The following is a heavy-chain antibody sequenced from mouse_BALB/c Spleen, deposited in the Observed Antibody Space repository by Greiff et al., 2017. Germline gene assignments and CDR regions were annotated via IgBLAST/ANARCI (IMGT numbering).Heavy chain of an antibody. CDR2: IYPGDGDT. V-gene: IGHV1-80*01. CDR1: GYAFSSYW. J-gene: IGHJ4*01. D-gene: IGHD1-2*01. Sequence: QVQLKESGAELVRPGSSVKISCKASGYAFSSYWMNWVKQRPGQGLEWIGQIYPGDGDTNYNGKFKGKATLTADKSSSTAYMQLSSLTSEDSAVYYCARDGYLYAMDYWGQGTSVTVSS. CDR3: ARDGYLYAMDY.